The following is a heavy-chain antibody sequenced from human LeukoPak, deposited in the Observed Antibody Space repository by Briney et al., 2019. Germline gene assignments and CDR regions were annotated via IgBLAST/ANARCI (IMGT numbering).Heavy chain of an antibody. CDR3: AREPTYYDYVWGSPRGNYYMDV. Sequence: ASVKVSCKASGYTFTGYYMHWVRQAPGQGLEWMGWINPNSGGSKYAQKFQGRVTMTRDTSISTAYMELSRLRSDDTAVYYCAREPTYYDYVWGSPRGNYYMDVWGKGTTVTVSS. CDR2: INPNSGGS. J-gene: IGHJ6*03. CDR1: GYTFTGYY. V-gene: IGHV1-2*02. D-gene: IGHD3-16*01.